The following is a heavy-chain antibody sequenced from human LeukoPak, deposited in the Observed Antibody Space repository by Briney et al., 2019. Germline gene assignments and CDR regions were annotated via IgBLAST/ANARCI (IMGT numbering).Heavy chain of an antibody. D-gene: IGHD2-21*01. Sequence: ASVKVSCKASGYIFINYGINWVRQAPGQGLEWMGWISPYNGNTNYAQKLQGRVTMTTDTSTTTAYMELRSLTSDDPAVSYCATHGTYCGGDCYSYFWGHGTLITVSS. J-gene: IGHJ4*01. CDR1: GYIFINYG. CDR3: ATHGTYCGGDCYSYF. CDR2: ISPYNGNT. V-gene: IGHV1-18*01.